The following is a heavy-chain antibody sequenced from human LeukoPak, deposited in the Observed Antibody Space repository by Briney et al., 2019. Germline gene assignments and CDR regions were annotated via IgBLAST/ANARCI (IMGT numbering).Heavy chain of an antibody. CDR1: GFTSSSYS. D-gene: IGHD1-26*01. V-gene: IGHV3-21*01. J-gene: IGHJ4*02. CDR2: ITSSSTYI. Sequence: PGGSLRLSCAASGFTSSSYSMHWVRQAPGKGLEWVSSITSSSTYIYYADSVKGRFTISRDNAKNSLYLQVDSLRAEDTAVYFCARAGSGSYYTIFDYWGQGTLVTVSS. CDR3: ARAGSGSYYTIFDY.